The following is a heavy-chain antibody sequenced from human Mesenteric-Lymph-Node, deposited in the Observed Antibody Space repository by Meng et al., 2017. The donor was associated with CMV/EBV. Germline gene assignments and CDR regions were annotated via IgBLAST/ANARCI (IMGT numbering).Heavy chain of an antibody. D-gene: IGHD3-22*01. V-gene: IGHV3-23*01. Sequence: GGSLRLSCAASGFTFSSYAMSWVRQAPGKGLEWVSTISGSGSSTYYADSVKGRFTISRDNSKNTLYLQMNSLRAEDTAVYNCANSYDNNGYPTFDLWGQGTMVTVSS. CDR3: ANSYDNNGYPTFDL. CDR1: GFTFSSYA. CDR2: ISGSGSST. J-gene: IGHJ5*02.